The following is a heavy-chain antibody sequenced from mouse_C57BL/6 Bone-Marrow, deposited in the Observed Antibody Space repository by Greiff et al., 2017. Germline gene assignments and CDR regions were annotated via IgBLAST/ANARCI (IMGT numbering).Heavy chain of an antibody. CDR1: GYAFSSYW. CDR2: IYPGDGDT. J-gene: IGHJ4*01. D-gene: IGHD1-1*01. CDR3: ARCPSTVVATEARDY. Sequence: VQLQESGAELVKPGASVKISCKASGYAFSSYWMNWVKQRPGKGLEWIGQIYPGDGDTNYNGKFKGKATLTADKSSSTAYMQLSSLTSEDSAVYFCARCPSTVVATEARDYWGQGTSVTVS. V-gene: IGHV1-80*01.